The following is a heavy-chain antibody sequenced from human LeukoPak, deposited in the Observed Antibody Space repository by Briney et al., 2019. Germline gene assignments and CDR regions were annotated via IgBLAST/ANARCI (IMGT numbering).Heavy chain of an antibody. D-gene: IGHD3-16*01. CDR3: ARGWQQLIPDY. J-gene: IGHJ4*02. CDR1: GFTFSGYG. Sequence: GGSLRLSCAASGFTFSGYGMHWVRQAPGKGLEWEAVIWYDGSNKYYADSVKGRFTISRDNSKNTLYLQLNSLRAEDTAVYFCARGWQQLIPDYWGQGTLVTVSS. CDR2: IWYDGSNK. V-gene: IGHV3-33*01.